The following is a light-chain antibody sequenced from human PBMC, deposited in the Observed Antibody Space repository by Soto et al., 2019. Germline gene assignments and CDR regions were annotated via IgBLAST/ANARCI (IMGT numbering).Light chain of an antibody. CDR1: QSVSSSF. V-gene: IGKV3-20*01. Sequence: EIVLTQSPGTLSLSPGEGATLSCRASQSVSSSFLAWYQQKPGQAPRLLIYGASSRATGIPDRFSGSASGTDFTLTISRLEPEDFALYYCQQYGSSPWTFGQGTKVEIK. CDR2: GAS. J-gene: IGKJ1*01. CDR3: QQYGSSPWT.